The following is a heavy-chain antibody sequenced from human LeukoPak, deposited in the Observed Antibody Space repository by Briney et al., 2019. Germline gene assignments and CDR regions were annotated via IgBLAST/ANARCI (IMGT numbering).Heavy chain of an antibody. CDR2: IYYGGGA. Sequence: PSETLSLTCSVSGGSISSSYWSWIRQSPGEELEHIAYIYYGGGATYNPSLRGRVIISRDTSKNQVSLNLTSVTAADTAVYFCARDRHAGSCSGSRCYPYYFDSWGQGTLVTVSS. V-gene: IGHV4-59*01. CDR3: ARDRHAGSCSGSRCYPYYFDS. CDR1: GGSISSSY. D-gene: IGHD2-15*01. J-gene: IGHJ4*02.